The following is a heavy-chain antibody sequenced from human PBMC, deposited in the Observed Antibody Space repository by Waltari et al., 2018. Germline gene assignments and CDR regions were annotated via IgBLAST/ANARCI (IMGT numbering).Heavy chain of an antibody. CDR3: ARCPTEYSSTSRSRSYYYYMHV. Sequence: TFSSDGMHWVRQAPGKGLEWLAVISYDGKDKKYLDSVKGRLTISRDNSKNTLFLQMNSLRAEDTAVYFCARCPTEYSSTSRSRSYYYYMHVWGKGTTVIVSS. CDR1: TFSSDG. J-gene: IGHJ6*03. V-gene: IGHV3-33*01. D-gene: IGHD6-6*01. CDR2: ISYDGKDK.